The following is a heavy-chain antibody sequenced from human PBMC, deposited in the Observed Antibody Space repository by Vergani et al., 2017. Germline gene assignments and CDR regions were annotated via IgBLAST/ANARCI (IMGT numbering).Heavy chain of an antibody. J-gene: IGHJ6*02. Sequence: QVQLVQSVAEVKKPGASVKVSCKVSGYTLTELSMHWVRQAPGKGLEWMGGFDPADGETIYAQKFQGRVTMTEDTSTDTAYMELSSLRSEDTAVYYWATPRRRVSYYYYYGMDVWGQGTTVTVSS. CDR2: FDPADGET. CDR3: ATPRRRVSYYYYYGMDV. D-gene: IGHD6-25*01. CDR1: GYTLTELS. V-gene: IGHV1-24*01.